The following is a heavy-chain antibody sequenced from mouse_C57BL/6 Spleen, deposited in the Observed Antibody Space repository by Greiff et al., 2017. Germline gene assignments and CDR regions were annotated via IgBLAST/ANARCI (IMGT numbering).Heavy chain of an antibody. CDR2: IHPNSGST. D-gene: IGHD2-3*01. CDR1: GYTFTSYW. J-gene: IGHJ4*01. V-gene: IGHV1-64*01. CDR3: ARGWDSYAMDY. Sequence: QVQLQQPGAELVKPGASVKLSCKASGYTFTSYWMHWVKQRPGQGLEWIGMIHPNSGSTNYNEKFNSKATLTVDKSSSTAYMQLSSLTSEDSAVYYCARGWDSYAMDYWGQGTSVTVSS.